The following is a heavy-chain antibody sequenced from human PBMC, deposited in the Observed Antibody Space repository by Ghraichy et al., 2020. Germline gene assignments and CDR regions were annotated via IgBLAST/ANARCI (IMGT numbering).Heavy chain of an antibody. J-gene: IGHJ4*02. CDR1: GYSLTKLS. Sequence: ASVKVSCKVSGYSLTKLSMHWVRLTPEEGFEWMGGFDPEDGETIYSQKFQDKVTLTEDTATDTAYMELRSLRSEDTAIYYCAAIPMFWGQGTLVTVSS. CDR2: FDPEDGET. V-gene: IGHV1-24*01. D-gene: IGHD2-21*01. CDR3: AAIPMF.